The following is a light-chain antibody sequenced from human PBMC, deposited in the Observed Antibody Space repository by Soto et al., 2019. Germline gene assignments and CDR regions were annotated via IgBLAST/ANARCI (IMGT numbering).Light chain of an antibody. Sequence: EIVWTQSPGTLSLSPGARATLSCRASQSVDSSYTAWYQQKPGQAPSLLIYGASNRATGIPDRFSGTGSGTDFTLTISRLEPEDFAVYYCQQYGTSPPLYTFGQGTKLEI. CDR3: QQYGTSPPLYT. CDR1: QSVDSSY. J-gene: IGKJ2*01. V-gene: IGKV3-20*01. CDR2: GAS.